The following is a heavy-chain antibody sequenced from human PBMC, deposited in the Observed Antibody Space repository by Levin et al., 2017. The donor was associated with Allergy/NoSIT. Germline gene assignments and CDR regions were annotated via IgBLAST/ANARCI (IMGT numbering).Heavy chain of an antibody. CDR2: IIPIFGTA. V-gene: IGHV1-69*01. D-gene: IGHD3-10*01. CDR3: GRGAYYYGSGSDPYYMDV. J-gene: IGHJ6*03. CDR1: GGTFSSYA. Sequence: KISCKASGGTFSSYAISWVRQAPGQGLEWMGGIIPIFGTANYAQKFQGRVTITADESTSTAYMELSSLRSEDTAVYYCGRGAYYYGSGSDPYYMDVWGKGTTVTVSS.